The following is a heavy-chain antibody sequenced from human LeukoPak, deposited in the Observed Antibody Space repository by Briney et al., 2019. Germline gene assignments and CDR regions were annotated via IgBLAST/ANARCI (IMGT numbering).Heavy chain of an antibody. Sequence: PGGSLRLSCAASGLTFSGYWMSWVRQAPGKGLEWVANIKQDGSEKYYVDSVKGRFTISRDNAKNSLYLQMNSLRVEDTAVYYCASGNWNDRAFDIWGQETMVIVSS. CDR1: GLTFSGYW. CDR2: IKQDGSEK. CDR3: ASGNWNDRAFDI. V-gene: IGHV3-7*01. J-gene: IGHJ3*02. D-gene: IGHD1-20*01.